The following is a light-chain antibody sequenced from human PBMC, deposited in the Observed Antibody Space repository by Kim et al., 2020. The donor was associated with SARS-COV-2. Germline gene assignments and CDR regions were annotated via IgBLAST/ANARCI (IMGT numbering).Light chain of an antibody. Sequence: EIVLTQSPATLSVSPGERVTLSCGASQSVSSSDLACYQQRPGLPRSLVIYEASFSATGIPVRFSGSASGTDFTLTISSLAPEDFGVYFCQYYDTSPSTFGGGTKVDIK. J-gene: IGKJ4*01. CDR1: QSVSSSD. CDR2: EAS. CDR3: QYYDTSPST. V-gene: IGKV3D-20*01.